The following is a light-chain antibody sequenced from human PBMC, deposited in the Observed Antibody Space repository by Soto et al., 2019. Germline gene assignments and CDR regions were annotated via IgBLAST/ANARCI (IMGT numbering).Light chain of an antibody. CDR2: DAS. V-gene: IGKV3D-20*02. Sequence: EFVLPQSPGPLSVSPGERATLSCRASQSIRRRYLAWYQQKPGQVPRLLIYDASLRATGIPARFTGSGSGTDFTLTISSLEPEDFAVYYCQQRGNWPRTWAFGQGTKVDIK. CDR1: QSIRRRY. CDR3: QQRGNWPRTWA. J-gene: IGKJ1*01.